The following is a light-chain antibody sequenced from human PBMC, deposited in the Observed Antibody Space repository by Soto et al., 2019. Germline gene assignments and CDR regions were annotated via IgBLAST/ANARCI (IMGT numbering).Light chain of an antibody. Sequence: QSALTQPRSVSGSPGQSVTISCTGTSSDVGVYNYVSWYQHHPGKAPKLMIYDVTKRPSGVPGRFSGSKSGNTASLTISGLQAEDEADYHCCSYAAIYPVIFGVGTKLTVL. CDR1: SSDVGVYNY. V-gene: IGLV2-11*01. J-gene: IGLJ2*01. CDR2: DVT. CDR3: CSYAAIYPVI.